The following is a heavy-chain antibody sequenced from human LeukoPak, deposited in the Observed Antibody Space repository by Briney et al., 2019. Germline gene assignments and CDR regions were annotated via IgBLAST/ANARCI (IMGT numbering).Heavy chain of an antibody. J-gene: IGHJ3*02. CDR2: ICSGGGST. CDR3: AKGGRGVVRSDAFDI. V-gene: IGHV3-23*01. Sequence: GGSLRLSCAASGFTFSSYVMSWVRQAPGKGVEWVSTICSGGGSTFYADSVKGRFTISRDNSKNTLYLQMNSLRAEDTAVYYCAKGGRGVVRSDAFDIWGQGTMVTVSS. CDR1: GFTFSSYV. D-gene: IGHD3-10*01.